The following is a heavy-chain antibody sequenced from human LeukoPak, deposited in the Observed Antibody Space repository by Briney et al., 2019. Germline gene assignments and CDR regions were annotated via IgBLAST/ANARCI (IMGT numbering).Heavy chain of an antibody. D-gene: IGHD3-3*02. Sequence: GGSLRLSCAAPGFTFSSYSMNWVRQAPGKGLEWVSSISSSSSYIYYADSVKGRFTISRDNAKNSLYLQMNSLRAEDTAVYYCARDKSSIGAFDIWGQGSMVTVSS. J-gene: IGHJ3*02. CDR2: ISSSSSYI. V-gene: IGHV3-21*01. CDR1: GFTFSSYS. CDR3: ARDKSSIGAFDI.